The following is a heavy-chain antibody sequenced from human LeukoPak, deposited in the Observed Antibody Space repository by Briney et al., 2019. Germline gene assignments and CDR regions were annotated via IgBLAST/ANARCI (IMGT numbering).Heavy chain of an antibody. D-gene: IGHD3-9*01. CDR3: ARKYPRDWLDVFDL. Sequence: PSETLSLTCTVSGDSMRGYYWTWIRHLPGKGLQWIGYMHDSGSSTYNPSLKSRVSILLDTSNNQFSLKLRSVTAADTALYYCARKYPRDWLDVFDLWGRGTMVTVSS. CDR1: GDSMRGYY. CDR2: MHDSGSS. V-gene: IGHV4-59*01. J-gene: IGHJ3*01.